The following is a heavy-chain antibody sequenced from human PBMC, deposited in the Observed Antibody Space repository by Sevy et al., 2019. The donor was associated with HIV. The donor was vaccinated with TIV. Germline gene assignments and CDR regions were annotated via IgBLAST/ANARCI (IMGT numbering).Heavy chain of an antibody. Sequence: GGSLRLSCAASGFTFSSHAMHWVRQAPGKGLEWVAVISYDGGSKYYADSVKGRFTISRDDSKNTLYLQMNSLRVGDTAAYYCARDGGYSVNFLPSGYWGQGTLVTVSS. CDR2: ISYDGGSK. CDR3: ARDGGYSVNFLPSGY. D-gene: IGHD3-10*02. CDR1: GFTFSSHA. J-gene: IGHJ4*02. V-gene: IGHV3-30-3*01.